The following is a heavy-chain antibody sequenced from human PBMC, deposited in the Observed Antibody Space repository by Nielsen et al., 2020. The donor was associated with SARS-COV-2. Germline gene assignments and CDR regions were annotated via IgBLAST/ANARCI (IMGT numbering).Heavy chain of an antibody. CDR2: ISAYNGNT. V-gene: IGHV1-18*01. D-gene: IGHD2-15*01. CDR3: ARDCSGGSCTSFDY. J-gene: IGHJ4*02. Sequence: WVRQAPGQGLEWMGWISAYNGNTNYAQKLQGRVTMTTDTSTSTAYMELRSLRSDDTAVYYCARDCSGGSCTSFDYWGQGTLVIVSS.